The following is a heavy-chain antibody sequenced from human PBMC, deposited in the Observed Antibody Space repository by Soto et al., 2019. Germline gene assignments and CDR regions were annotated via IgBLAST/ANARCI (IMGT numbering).Heavy chain of an antibody. CDR3: TTQGFGGLHGHVDV. CDR2: IYNIGST. Sequence: SETLSLTCTVSGGSISGYYWSWLRQPPWKGLEWIGYIYNIGSTNYNPSLRSRVTMSIDTSQEQFSLKLSSVTAADTAVYYCTTQGFGGLHGHVDVWGQGTTVTVSS. CDR1: GGSISGYY. D-gene: IGHD3-10*01. J-gene: IGHJ6*02. V-gene: IGHV4-59*08.